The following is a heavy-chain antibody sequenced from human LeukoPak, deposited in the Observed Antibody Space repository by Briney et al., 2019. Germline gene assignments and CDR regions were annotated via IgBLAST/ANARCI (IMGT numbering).Heavy chain of an antibody. CDR3: AKEGEGATKEADY. CDR1: GFTFSSYA. CDR2: ISYDGSNK. Sequence: GGSLRLSCAASGFTFSSYAMHWVRQAPGKGLEWVAVISYDGSNKYYADSVKGRFTISRDNSKNTLYLQMNSLRAEDTAVYYCAKEGEGATKEADYWGQGTLVTVSS. D-gene: IGHD1-26*01. V-gene: IGHV3-30*04. J-gene: IGHJ4*02.